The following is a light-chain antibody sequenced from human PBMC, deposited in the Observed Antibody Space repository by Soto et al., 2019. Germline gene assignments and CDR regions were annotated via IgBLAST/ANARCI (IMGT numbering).Light chain of an antibody. CDR1: SSDVGGYNY. CDR3: CSYAGSYTYV. Sequence: QSVLTQPRSVSGSPGQSVTISCTGTSSDVGGYNYVSWYQQHPGKAPKLMIYDVSKRLSGVPDRFSGSKSGNTASLTISGLQAEDEADYYCCSYAGSYTYVFGTGTKVTVL. J-gene: IGLJ1*01. CDR2: DVS. V-gene: IGLV2-11*01.